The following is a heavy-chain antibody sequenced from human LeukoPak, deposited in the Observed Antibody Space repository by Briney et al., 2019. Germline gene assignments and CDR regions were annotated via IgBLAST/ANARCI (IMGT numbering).Heavy chain of an antibody. J-gene: IGHJ6*02. CDR2: IYYSGST. CDR3: ARRSYCSSTSCYADYGMDV. V-gene: IGHV4-59*01. CDR1: GGSISSYY. Sequence: PSETLSLTCTVSGGSISSYYWSWIRQPPGKGLEWVWYIYYSGSTNYNPSLKSRVTISVATSKNQFSLKLSSVTAADTAVYYCARRSYCSSTSCYADYGMDVWGQGTTVTVSS. D-gene: IGHD2-2*01.